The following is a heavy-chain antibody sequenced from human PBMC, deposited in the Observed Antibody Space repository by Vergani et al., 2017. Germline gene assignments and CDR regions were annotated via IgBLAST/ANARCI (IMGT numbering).Heavy chain of an antibody. CDR3: ARAQQQLGASGWFDP. CDR1: GGSISSGGYY. CDR2: IYYSGST. Sequence: QMQLQESGPGLVKPSQTLSLTCTVSGGSISSGGYYWSWIRQHPGKGLEWIGYIYYSGSTYYNPSLKSRVTISVDTSKNQFSLKLSSVTAADTAVYYCARAQQQLGASGWFDPWGQGTLVTVSS. J-gene: IGHJ5*02. V-gene: IGHV4-31*03. D-gene: IGHD6-13*01.